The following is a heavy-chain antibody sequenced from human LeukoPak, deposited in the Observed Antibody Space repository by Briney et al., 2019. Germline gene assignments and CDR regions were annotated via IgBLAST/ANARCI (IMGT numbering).Heavy chain of an antibody. CDR1: GFTFSSYG. Sequence: GGSLRLSCAASGFTFSSYGMHWVRQAPGKGLEWVAVISYDGSNKYYADSVKGRFTISRDNSKNTLYLQMNSLRAEDTAVYYCAKDRSCSGGSCYSYYYYGMDVWGQGTTVTASS. CDR3: AKDRSCSGGSCYSYYYYGMDV. J-gene: IGHJ6*02. V-gene: IGHV3-30*18. CDR2: ISYDGSNK. D-gene: IGHD2-15*01.